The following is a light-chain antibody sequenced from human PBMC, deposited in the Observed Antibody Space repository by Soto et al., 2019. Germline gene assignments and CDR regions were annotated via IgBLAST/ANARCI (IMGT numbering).Light chain of an antibody. Sequence: EIMMTQSPGTLSVSPGEGATLSCTASQSVNLNLAWYQQKPGQPPRLLLYGASTRATGIPVRFRGSGSGTDFTLTISRLEPEDFAVYYCQVSGRSALYTFGQGTRLEIK. J-gene: IGKJ2*01. CDR1: QSVNLN. CDR3: QVSGRSALYT. CDR2: GAS. V-gene: IGKV3-20*01.